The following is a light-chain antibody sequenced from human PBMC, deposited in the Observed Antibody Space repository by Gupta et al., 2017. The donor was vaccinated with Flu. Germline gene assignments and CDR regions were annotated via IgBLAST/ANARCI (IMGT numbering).Light chain of an antibody. CDR2: SDN. J-gene: IGLJ1*01. CDR3: AAWHDSLIGYV. Sequence: RVFISCCGSRSNIGSNTVNWYQQVAGATPKLLISSDNQRASGVPDRFSGSRSGTSASLAISGLQSEDDADYYCAAWHDSLIGYVFGTGTKLTVL. V-gene: IGLV1-44*01. CDR1: RSNIGSNT.